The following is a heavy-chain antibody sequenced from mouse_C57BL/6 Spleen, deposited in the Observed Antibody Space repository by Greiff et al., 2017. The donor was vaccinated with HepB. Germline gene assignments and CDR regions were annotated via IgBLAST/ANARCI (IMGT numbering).Heavy chain of an antibody. J-gene: IGHJ4*01. Sequence: QVQLQQSGAELVKPGASVKLSCKASGYTFTEYTIHWVKQRSGQGLEWIGWFYPGSGSIKYNEKFKDKATLTADKSSSTVYMELSRLTSEDSAVYFCARHEIGGGEGFYDGYYLYYAMDYWGQGTSVTVSS. V-gene: IGHV1-62-2*01. CDR2: FYPGSGSI. CDR3: ARHEIGGGEGFYDGYYLYYAMDY. CDR1: GYTFTEYT. D-gene: IGHD2-3*01.